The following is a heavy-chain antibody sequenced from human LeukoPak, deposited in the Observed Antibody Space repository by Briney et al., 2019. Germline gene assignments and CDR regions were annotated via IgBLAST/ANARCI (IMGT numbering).Heavy chain of an antibody. J-gene: IGHJ4*02. CDR1: GGSISSGSYF. CDR2: IYTSGST. CDR3: ARERAVAGPYYFDY. D-gene: IGHD6-19*01. Sequence: PSETLSLTCTVSGGSISSGSYFWSWIRQPAGKGLEWIGRIYTSGSTNYNPSLKSRITISLDTSMNQFSLNLSSVTAAETAVYYCARERAVAGPYYFDYWGPGILVTVSS. V-gene: IGHV4-61*02.